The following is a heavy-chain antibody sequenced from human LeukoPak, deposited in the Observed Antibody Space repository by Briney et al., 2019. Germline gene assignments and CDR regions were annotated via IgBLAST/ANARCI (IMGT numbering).Heavy chain of an antibody. J-gene: IGHJ4*02. CDR1: GGSFSGYY. V-gene: IGHV4-34*01. Sequence: SETLSLTCAVYGGSFSGYYWSWIRQSPGKGLEWIGEINHSGSTNYNPSLKSRVTISVDTSKNQFSLKLSSVTAADTAVYYCARGNGYSSSWYGNWGQGTLVTVSS. CDR2: INHSGST. D-gene: IGHD6-13*01. CDR3: ARGNGYSSSWYGN.